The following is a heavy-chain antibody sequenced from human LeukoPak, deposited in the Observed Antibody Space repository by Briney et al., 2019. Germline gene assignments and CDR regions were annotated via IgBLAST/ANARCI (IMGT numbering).Heavy chain of an antibody. CDR1: GYTFTGYY. J-gene: IGHJ5*02. CDR3: ARVQGAMGGINWFDP. Sequence: GASVKVSCKASGYTFTGYYMHWVRQAPGQGLEWMGWINPNSGGTNYAQKFQGRVTMTRDTSISTAYMELSRLRSDDTAVYYCARVQGAMGGINWFDPWGQGTLVTVSS. D-gene: IGHD3-10*01. V-gene: IGHV1-2*02. CDR2: INPNSGGT.